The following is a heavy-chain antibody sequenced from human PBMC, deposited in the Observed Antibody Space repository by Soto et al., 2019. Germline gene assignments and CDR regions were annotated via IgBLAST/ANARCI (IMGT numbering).Heavy chain of an antibody. CDR2: IYWDDSK. V-gene: IGHV2-5*02. CDR1: GFSFTTDRVG. D-gene: IGHD1-26*01. J-gene: IGHJ4*02. CDR3: AHAYGGRSLY. Sequence: QITLKESGPPLVKPTQTLTLTCTFSGFSFTTDRVGVGWIRQPPGEALEWLAVIYWDDSKTYRPSLESRLTITKDTSKNQVALTMTNMDSVDTATYYCAHAYGGRSLYWGQGTLVTVSS.